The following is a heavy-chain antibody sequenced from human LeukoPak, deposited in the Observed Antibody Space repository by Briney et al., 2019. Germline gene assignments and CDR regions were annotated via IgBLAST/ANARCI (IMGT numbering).Heavy chain of an antibody. CDR1: GYSFTSYW. CDR3: AGAGIAVAGNAGYFQH. J-gene: IGHJ1*01. CDR2: IDPSDSYT. Sequence: GESLKISCKDSGYSFTSYWISWVRQMPGKGLEWMGRIDPSDSYTNYSPSFQGHVTISADKSISTAYLQWSSLKASDTAMYYCAGAGIAVAGNAGYFQHWGQGTLVTVSS. D-gene: IGHD6-19*01. V-gene: IGHV5-10-1*01.